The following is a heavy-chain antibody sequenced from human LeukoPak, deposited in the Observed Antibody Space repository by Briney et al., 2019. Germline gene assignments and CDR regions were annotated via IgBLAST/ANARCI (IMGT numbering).Heavy chain of an antibody. Sequence: ASVKVSCKASGYTFTSYGISWVRQAPGQGLEWMGWISAYNGNTNYAQKRQGRVTMTTDTSTSTAYMELRSLRSDDTAVYYCARIPSCKSSGGSCYVQVHWFDPWGQGTLVTVSS. CDR1: GYTFTSYG. CDR2: ISAYNGNT. D-gene: IGHD2-15*01. J-gene: IGHJ5*02. V-gene: IGHV1-18*01. CDR3: ARIPSCKSSGGSCYVQVHWFDP.